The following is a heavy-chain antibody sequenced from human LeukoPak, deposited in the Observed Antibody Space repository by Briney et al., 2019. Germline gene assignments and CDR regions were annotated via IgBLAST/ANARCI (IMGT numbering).Heavy chain of an antibody. V-gene: IGHV3-23*01. J-gene: IGHJ4*02. CDR1: GFTFSSYA. CDR3: AKTRPLDSSSWSHGDY. D-gene: IGHD6-13*01. Sequence: GGSLRLSRAASGFTFSSYAMSWVRQAPGKGLEWVSAISGSGDSTYYGDSVKGRFTISRDNSKNTLYLQVNSLRAEDTAVYYCAKTRPLDSSSWSHGDYWGQGTLVTVSS. CDR2: ISGSGDST.